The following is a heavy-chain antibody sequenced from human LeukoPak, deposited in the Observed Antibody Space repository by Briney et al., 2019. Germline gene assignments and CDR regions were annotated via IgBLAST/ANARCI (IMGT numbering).Heavy chain of an antibody. CDR2: ISGSATGHIT. Sequence: GGSLRLSCAASGLPFSTYGMSWVRQSPGKGLEWVSAISGSATGHITNYADSVKGRFTISRDNDKNTLCLQMNSLRVEDTAVYYCANHRSAFEFWGHGTLVTVSS. J-gene: IGHJ5*01. CDR1: GLPFSTYG. CDR3: ANHRSAFEF. V-gene: IGHV3-23*01.